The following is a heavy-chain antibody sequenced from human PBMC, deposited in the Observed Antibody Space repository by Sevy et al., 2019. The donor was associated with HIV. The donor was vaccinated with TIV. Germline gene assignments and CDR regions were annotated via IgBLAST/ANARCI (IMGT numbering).Heavy chain of an antibody. J-gene: IGHJ6*03. V-gene: IGHV4-59*01. Sequence: SETLSLTCTVSGGSISSYYWSWIRQPPGKGLEWIGYIYYSGSTNYNPSLKSRVTISVDTSKNQFPLKLSSVTAADTAVYYCAREVDTAMDYYYYYYMDVWGKGTTVTVSS. CDR2: IYYSGST. CDR3: AREVDTAMDYYYYYYMDV. CDR1: GGSISSYY. D-gene: IGHD5-18*01.